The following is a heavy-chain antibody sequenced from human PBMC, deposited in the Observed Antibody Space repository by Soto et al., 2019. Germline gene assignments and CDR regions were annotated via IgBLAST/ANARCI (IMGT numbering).Heavy chain of an antibody. D-gene: IGHD2-2*01. CDR2: IYYSGST. Sequence: ASETLSLTCTVSGGSISSYYWSWIRQPPGKGLEWIGYIYYSGSTNYNPSLKSRVTISVDTSKNQFSLKLSSVTAADTAVYYCARDLGYCSSTSCYRGRRGARASGMDVWGQGTTVTVSS. J-gene: IGHJ6*02. CDR3: ARDLGYCSSTSCYRGRRGARASGMDV. V-gene: IGHV4-59*01. CDR1: GGSISSYY.